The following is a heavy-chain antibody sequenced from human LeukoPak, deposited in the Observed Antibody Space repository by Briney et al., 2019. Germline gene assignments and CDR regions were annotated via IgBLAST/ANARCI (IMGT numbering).Heavy chain of an antibody. D-gene: IGHD4-17*01. V-gene: IGHV4-59*08. J-gene: IGHJ4*02. CDR2: ISYNGST. CDR1: GGSVSTYY. Sequence: PSETLSLTCTVSGGSVSTYYWGWIRQPPGKGLEWIGYISYNGSTNSNPSLTSRVTMSVDTSKNQFSLNLNSVTAADTAVYFCARQSTVMSSFVVWGQGTLVTVSS. CDR3: ARQSTVMSSFVV.